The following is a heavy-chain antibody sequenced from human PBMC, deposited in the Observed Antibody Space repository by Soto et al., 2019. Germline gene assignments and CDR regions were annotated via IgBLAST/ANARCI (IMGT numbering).Heavy chain of an antibody. CDR1: GFTFSTYG. J-gene: IGHJ6*02. D-gene: IGHD5-18*01. Sequence: QVQLVESGGGVVQPGRSLRLSCAASGFTFSTYGIHWVRQAPGKGLEWVAFTSYDGSNKYYADSVKGRFTISRDNSKNTLSLQMNSLRAEDTAVYYCAKDLREYSYGWGFGMDVWGQGTTVIVS. V-gene: IGHV3-30*18. CDR3: AKDLREYSYGWGFGMDV. CDR2: TSYDGSNK.